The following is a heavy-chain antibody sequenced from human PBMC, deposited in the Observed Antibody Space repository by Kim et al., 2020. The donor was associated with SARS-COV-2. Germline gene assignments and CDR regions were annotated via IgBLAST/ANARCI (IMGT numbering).Heavy chain of an antibody. D-gene: IGHD3-22*01. CDR3: AKDLNSGYDPKVYWYDSSGYDY. V-gene: IGHV3-30*18. J-gene: IGHJ4*02. Sequence: GGSLRLSCAASGFTFSSYGMHWVRQAPGKGLEWVAVISYDGSNKYYADSVKGRFTISRDNSKNTLYLQMNSLRAEDTAVYYCAKDLNSGYDPKVYWYDSSGYDYWGQGTVVTVSS. CDR1: GFTFSSYG. CDR2: ISYDGSNK.